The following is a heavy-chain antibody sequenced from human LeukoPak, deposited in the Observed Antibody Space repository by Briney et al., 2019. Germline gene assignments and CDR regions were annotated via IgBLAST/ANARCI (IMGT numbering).Heavy chain of an antibody. Sequence: SETLSLTCSVSGGSISSYYWMWMRQPPGRGLEGIGYIYYSGTTNYNPSIKSRVTISVDTSKNQFSLKLSSVTAADTAVYYCARNYDILPGRGFDPWGQGTLVTVSS. CDR1: GGSISSYY. V-gene: IGHV4-59*08. CDR3: ARNYDILPGRGFDP. D-gene: IGHD3-9*01. J-gene: IGHJ5*02. CDR2: IYYSGTT.